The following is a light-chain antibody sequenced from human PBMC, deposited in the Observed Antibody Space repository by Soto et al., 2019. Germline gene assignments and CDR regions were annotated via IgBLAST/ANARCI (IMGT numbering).Light chain of an antibody. Sequence: QSVLTQPPSVSGSPGQSVAISCTGTSSDVGSSNGVSWYQQPPGTAPKLMIYDVSNRPSGVPDRFSGSKSGNTASLTISGLQADDDEYYYCSSYTNCITYVFGTGTE. CDR1: SSDVGSSNG. CDR3: SSYTNCITYV. CDR2: DVS. J-gene: IGLJ1*01. V-gene: IGLV2-18*02.